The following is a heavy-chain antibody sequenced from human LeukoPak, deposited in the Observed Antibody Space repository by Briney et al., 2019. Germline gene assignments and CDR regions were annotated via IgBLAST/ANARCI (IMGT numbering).Heavy chain of an antibody. J-gene: IGHJ4*02. CDR1: GFTFSDYY. Sequence: PGGSLRLSCAASGFTFSDYYMGWVRQAPGKGLEWVSYISGSGSMLHYADSVKGRSTISRDNAKNSLYLQMSTLRAEDTAVYYCARRPYSTSWYYFDYWGQGTLVTVSS. V-gene: IGHV3-11*04. D-gene: IGHD6-13*01. CDR3: ARRPYSTSWYYFDY. CDR2: ISGSGSML.